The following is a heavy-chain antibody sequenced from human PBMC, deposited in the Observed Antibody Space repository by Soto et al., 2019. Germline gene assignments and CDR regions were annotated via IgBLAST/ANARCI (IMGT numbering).Heavy chain of an antibody. Sequence: GGSLRLSCTASGFTFGDYAMSWVRQAPGKGLEWVGFIRSKAYGGTTEYAASVKGRFTISRDDSKSIAYLQMNSLKTEDTAVYYCTRDTQLELRGYDYYYGMDVWGQGTTVTVSS. CDR3: TRDTQLELRGYDYYYGMDV. D-gene: IGHD1-7*01. CDR2: IRSKAYGGTT. V-gene: IGHV3-49*04. J-gene: IGHJ6*02. CDR1: GFTFGDYA.